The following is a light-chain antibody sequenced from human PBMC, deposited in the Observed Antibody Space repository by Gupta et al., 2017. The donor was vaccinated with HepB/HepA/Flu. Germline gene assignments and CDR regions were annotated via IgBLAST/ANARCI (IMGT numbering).Light chain of an antibody. V-gene: IGLV1-44*01. Sequence: QSVLTQPPSASGTPGQRVTISCSGSSSNIGSNTVNWYQQLPGTAPKLLIYTSNHRPSGVPDRFSGSKFGTSASLAISGLQSDDEADYYCAAWDDSRNGYVFGTGTKVSVL. CDR1: SSNIGSNT. CDR3: AAWDDSRNGYV. CDR2: TSN. J-gene: IGLJ1*01.